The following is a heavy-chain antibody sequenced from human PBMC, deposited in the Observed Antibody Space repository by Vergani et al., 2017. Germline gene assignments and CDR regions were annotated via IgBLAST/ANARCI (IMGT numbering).Heavy chain of an antibody. CDR2: ISGNTISR. D-gene: IGHD3-3*01. CDR3: ATKWSGSFDN. V-gene: IGHV3-23*01. J-gene: IGHJ4*02. Sequence: LESGGGLVQSGGSLRLSCAASGFTFSTYAMTWVRQAPGKGLEWVSSISGNTISRYYIDSVKGRFIISRDNSKNTVYLQMDSLRAEDTAVYYCATKWSGSFDNWGQGTLVTVSS. CDR1: GFTFSTYA.